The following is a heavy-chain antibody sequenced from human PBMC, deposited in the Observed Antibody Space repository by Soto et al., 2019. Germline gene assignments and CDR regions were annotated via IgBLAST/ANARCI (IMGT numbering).Heavy chain of an antibody. D-gene: IGHD3-22*01. CDR3: VRDGLDYYDTERLYFDK. CDR1: GFNFITYS. J-gene: IGHJ4*02. Sequence: GGSLRLSCAASGFNFITYSLSWVRQAPGKGLEWVASISSSAVYIDYADSVKGRFTISRDNANNSLYPQMNSLRAEDTATYYCVRDGLDYYDTERLYFDKWGQGTLVTV. CDR2: ISSSAVYI. V-gene: IGHV3-21*01.